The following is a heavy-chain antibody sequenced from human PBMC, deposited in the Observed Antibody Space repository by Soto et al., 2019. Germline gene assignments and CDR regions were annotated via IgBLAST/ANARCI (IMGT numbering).Heavy chain of an antibody. CDR3: ARDAPSSSWYDETAFDI. Sequence: GGSLRLSCAASGFTVSSNYMSWVRQAPGKGLEWVSVIYSGGSTYYADSVKGRFTISRDNSKNTLYLQMNSLRAEDTAVYYCARDAPSSSWYDETAFDIWGQGTMVTVSS. CDR1: GFTVSSNY. CDR2: IYSGGST. V-gene: IGHV3-66*01. D-gene: IGHD6-13*01. J-gene: IGHJ3*02.